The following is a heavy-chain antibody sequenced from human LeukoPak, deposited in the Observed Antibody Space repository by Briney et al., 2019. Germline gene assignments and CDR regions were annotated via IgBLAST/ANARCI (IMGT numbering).Heavy chain of an antibody. V-gene: IGHV4-59*08. Sequence: PSETLSPTCSVSGGSISSYYWSWIRQPPGKGLEWIGYIYYSGSTNYNPSLMSRVTMSVDTSKNQFSLTVSSVTAADTAVYYCARHSVTYYDFDFWGQGTLVTVSS. CDR2: IYYSGST. J-gene: IGHJ4*02. D-gene: IGHD1-26*01. CDR1: GGSISSYY. CDR3: ARHSVTYYDFDF.